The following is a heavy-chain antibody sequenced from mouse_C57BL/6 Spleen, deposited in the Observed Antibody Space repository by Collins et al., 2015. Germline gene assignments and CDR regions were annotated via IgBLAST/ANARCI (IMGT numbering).Heavy chain of an antibody. Sequence: LQQPGSELVRPGASVKLSCKASGYTFTSYWMHWVKQRPGQGLEWIGNIYPGSGSTNYDEKFKSKATLTVDTSSSTAYMQLSSLTSEGSAVYYCTREGELGRKYFDYWDQGTTLTVSS. J-gene: IGHJ2*01. V-gene: IGHV1S22*01. CDR3: TREGELGRKYFDY. D-gene: IGHD4-1*01. CDR1: GYTFTSYW. CDR2: IYPGSGST.